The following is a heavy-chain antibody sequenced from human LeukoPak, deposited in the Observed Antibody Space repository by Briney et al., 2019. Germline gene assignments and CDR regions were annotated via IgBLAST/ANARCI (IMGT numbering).Heavy chain of an antibody. J-gene: IGHJ2*01. CDR3: ARDQRVVPAAMRSIIWYFDL. V-gene: IGHV4-59*01. CDR1: GGSISSYY. D-gene: IGHD2-2*01. CDR2: IYYSGST. Sequence: SETLSLTCTVSGGSISSYYWSWIRQPPGKGLEWIGYIYYSGSTNYNPSLKSRVTISVDTSKNQFSLKLSSVTAADTAVYYCARDQRVVPAAMRSIIWYFDLWGRGTLVTVSS.